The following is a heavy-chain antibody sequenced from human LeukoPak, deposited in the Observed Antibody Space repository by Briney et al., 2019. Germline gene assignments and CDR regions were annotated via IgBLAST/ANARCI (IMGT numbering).Heavy chain of an antibody. V-gene: IGHV3-7*01. CDR3: ARDRPYYYDSSVQDH. D-gene: IGHD3-22*01. Sequence: PGGSLRLSCAASGFTFSNYWMSWVRQAPGKGLEWVANIKPDGNVKYYVDSVKGRFTISRDNAKNSLFLQMNSLRDEDTAVYYCARDRPYYYDSSVQDHWGQGTLVTVSS. J-gene: IGHJ4*02. CDR2: IKPDGNVK. CDR1: GFTFSNYW.